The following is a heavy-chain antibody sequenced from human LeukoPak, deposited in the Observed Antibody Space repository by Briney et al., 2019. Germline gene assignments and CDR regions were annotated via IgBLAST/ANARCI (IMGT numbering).Heavy chain of an antibody. CDR3: ARESGAAGPAWDY. CDR2: IYSGGST. J-gene: IGHJ4*02. D-gene: IGHD6-13*01. V-gene: IGHV3-53*01. Sequence: GGSLRLSCAASGFTVSSNYMSWVRQAPGKGLEWVSVIYSGGSTYYADSVKGRFTISRDNSENTLYLQMNSLRAEDTAVYYCARESGAAGPAWDYWGQGTLVTVSS. CDR1: GFTVSSNY.